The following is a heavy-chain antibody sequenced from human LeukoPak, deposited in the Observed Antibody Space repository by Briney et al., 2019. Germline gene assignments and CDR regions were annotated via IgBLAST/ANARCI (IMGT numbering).Heavy chain of an antibody. Sequence: PGGSLRLSCAASGFSFSNYSMNWVRQAPGKGLEWVSVIYSGGSTYYADSVKGRFTISRDNSKNTLYLQMNSLRAEDTAVYYCARGGYSYGWDFDYWGQGTLVTVSS. V-gene: IGHV3-53*01. J-gene: IGHJ4*02. D-gene: IGHD5-18*01. CDR3: ARGGYSYGWDFDY. CDR1: GFSFSNYS. CDR2: IYSGGST.